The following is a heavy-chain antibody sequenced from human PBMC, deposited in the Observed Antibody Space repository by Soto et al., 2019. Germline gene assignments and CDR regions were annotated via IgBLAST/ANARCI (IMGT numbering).Heavy chain of an antibody. V-gene: IGHV5-10-1*01. CDR1: GYSFAGYW. CDR3: ARQIYDSDTGPNFQYYFDS. Sequence: GESLKISCKGSGYSFAGYWITWVRQKPGKGLEWMGRIDPSDSQTYYSPSFRGHVTISVTKSITTVFLQWSSPRASDTAMYYCARQIYDSDTGPNFQYYFDSWGQGTPVTVSS. J-gene: IGHJ4*02. D-gene: IGHD3-22*01. CDR2: IDPSDSQT.